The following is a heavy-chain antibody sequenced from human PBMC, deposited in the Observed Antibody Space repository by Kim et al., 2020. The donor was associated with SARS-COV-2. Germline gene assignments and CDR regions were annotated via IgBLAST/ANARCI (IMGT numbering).Heavy chain of an antibody. CDR2: IYTSGST. D-gene: IGHD6-19*01. V-gene: IGHV4-4*07. CDR3: ARGVAVADGDYYYYYGMDV. J-gene: IGHJ6*02. Sequence: SETLSLTCTVSGGSISSYYWSWIRQPAGKGLEWIGRIYTSGSTNYNPSLKSGVTMSVDTSKNQFSLKLSSVTAADTAVYYCARGVAVADGDYYYYYGMDVWGQGTTVTVSS. CDR1: GGSISSYY.